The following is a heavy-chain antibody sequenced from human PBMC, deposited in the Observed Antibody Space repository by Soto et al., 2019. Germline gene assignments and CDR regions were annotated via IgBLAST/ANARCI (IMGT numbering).Heavy chain of an antibody. CDR3: AKSRRPDADGYPLGS. D-gene: IGHD2-2*03. J-gene: IGHJ4*02. Sequence: SETLSLTCTISGGSITNYYWSWIRQPPGKGLEWIGYVYYSGGTKYNPSLESRVTISADTSKHQFSLRVTSVTAADTAAYYCAKSRRPDADGYPLGSWGQGILVTFSS. V-gene: IGHV4-59*01. CDR2: VYYSGGT. CDR1: GGSITNYY.